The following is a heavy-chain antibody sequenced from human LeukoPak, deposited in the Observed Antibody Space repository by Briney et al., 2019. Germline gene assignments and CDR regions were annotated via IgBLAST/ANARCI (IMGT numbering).Heavy chain of an antibody. CDR3: ARDPYSGYYGTYYYYYMDV. D-gene: IGHD5-12*01. J-gene: IGHJ6*03. Sequence: PGGSLRLSCEASGFSFSTYNMNWVRQAPGQRLEWISSITSSSSYVFYADSVRGRFTISRDNAKNSLYLQIDSLRAEETAVYYCARDPYSGYYGTYYYYYMDVWGKGTTVTISS. V-gene: IGHV3-21*01. CDR2: ITSSSSYV. CDR1: GFSFSTYN.